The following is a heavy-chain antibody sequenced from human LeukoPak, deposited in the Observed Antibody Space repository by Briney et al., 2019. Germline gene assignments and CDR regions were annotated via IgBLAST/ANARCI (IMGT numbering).Heavy chain of an antibody. CDR1: GFTFSTHG. J-gene: IGHJ4*02. CDR2: ISPSGDIT. V-gene: IGHV3-23*01. D-gene: IGHD2-15*01. Sequence: PGGSLRLSCAASGFTFSTHGMNWVRQAPGKGLEWVSGISPSGDITYYAESVKGRFTISRDNSKNTLYLQMNSLRAEDTAVYYCASFDCSGGSCYSRWLDYWGQGTLVTVSS. CDR3: ASFDCSGGSCYSRWLDY.